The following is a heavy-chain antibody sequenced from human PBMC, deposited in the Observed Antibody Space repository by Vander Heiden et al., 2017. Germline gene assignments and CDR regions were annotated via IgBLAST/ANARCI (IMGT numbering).Heavy chain of an antibody. CDR1: GFTFSNAW. V-gene: IGHV3-15*07. J-gene: IGHJ4*02. Sequence: EVQLVESGGGLVKPGGSLRLSCAASGFTFSNAWMNGVRQAPGKGLEWVGRIKSKTDGGTTDDAAPVKGRFTISRDDSKNTLYLQMNSLKTEDTAVYYCTTDYGDYPFDYWCQGTLVTVSS. CDR2: IKSKTDGGTT. D-gene: IGHD4-17*01. CDR3: TTDYGDYPFDY.